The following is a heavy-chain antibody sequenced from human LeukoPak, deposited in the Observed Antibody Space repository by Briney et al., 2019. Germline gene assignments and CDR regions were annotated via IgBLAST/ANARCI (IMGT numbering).Heavy chain of an antibody. CDR3: AKDKEGYNQLLVLLFDY. CDR1: GFTFSSYG. J-gene: IGHJ4*02. D-gene: IGHD3-10*01. CDR2: ISYDGSNE. V-gene: IGHV3-30*18. Sequence: GGSLRLSCAASGFTFSSYGMHWVRQAPGKGLEWVAVISYDGSNEYYADSVKGRFTISRDNSKNTLYLQMNSLRAEDTAVYYCAKDKEGYNQLLVLLFDYWGQGTLVTVSS.